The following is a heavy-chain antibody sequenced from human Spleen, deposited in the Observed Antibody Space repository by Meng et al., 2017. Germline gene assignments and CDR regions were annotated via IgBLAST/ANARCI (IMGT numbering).Heavy chain of an antibody. V-gene: IGHV3-23*01. CDR1: GFTFSSYA. CDR3: AKDRFVRDYGDWYYFDY. Sequence: GESLKISCAASGFTFSSYAMSWVRQAPGKGLEWVSAISGSGGSTYYADSVKGRFTISRDNSKNTLYLQMNSLRAEDTAVYYCAKDRFVRDYGDWYYFDYWGQGTLVTVSS. D-gene: IGHD4-17*01. J-gene: IGHJ4*02. CDR2: ISGSGGST.